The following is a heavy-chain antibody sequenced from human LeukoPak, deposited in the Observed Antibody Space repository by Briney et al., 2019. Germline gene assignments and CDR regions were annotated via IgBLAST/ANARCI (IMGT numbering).Heavy chain of an antibody. CDR3: ARTPGYYDSSGYSNYFDY. CDR2: IWYDGSNK. J-gene: IGHJ4*02. V-gene: IGHV3-33*01. CDR1: GFTFSSYG. Sequence: QTGGSLRLSCAASGFTFSSYGMHWVRQAPGKGLEWVAVIWYDGSNKYYADSVKGRFTISRDNSKNTLYLQMNSLRAEDTAVYYCARTPGYYDSSGYSNYFDYWGQGTLVTVSS. D-gene: IGHD3-22*01.